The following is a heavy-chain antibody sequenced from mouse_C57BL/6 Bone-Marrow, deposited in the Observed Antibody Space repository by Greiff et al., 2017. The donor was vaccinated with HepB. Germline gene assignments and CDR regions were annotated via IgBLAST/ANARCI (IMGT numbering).Heavy chain of an antibody. V-gene: IGHV1-19*01. CDR3: ARGVYYGSSPFAY. Sequence: VQLQQSGPVLVKPGASVKMSCKASGYTFTDYYMNWVKQSHGKSLEWIGVINPYNGGTSYNQKFKGKATLTVDKSSSTAYMELNSLTSEDSAVYYCARGVYYGSSPFAYWGQGTLVTVSA. CDR2: INPYNGGT. D-gene: IGHD1-1*01. J-gene: IGHJ3*01. CDR1: GYTFTDYY.